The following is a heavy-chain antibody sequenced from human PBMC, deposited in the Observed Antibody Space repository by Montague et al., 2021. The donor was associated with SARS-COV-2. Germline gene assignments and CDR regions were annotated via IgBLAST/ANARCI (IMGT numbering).Heavy chain of an antibody. Sequence: SETRARTGTGAGGSSSSDDWSWIRQPPGRGLQWVGNISYSGSTNDNPSRKRRDAQTADTPKNHWTLRLSAVTAADTAVYYCANFRRTQLLFRPLYYAMDVWGSGTTV. J-gene: IGHJ6*02. CDR3: ANFRRTQLLFRPLYYAMDV. CDR1: GGSSSSDD. D-gene: IGHD2-2*01. V-gene: IGHV4-59*01. CDR2: ISYSGST.